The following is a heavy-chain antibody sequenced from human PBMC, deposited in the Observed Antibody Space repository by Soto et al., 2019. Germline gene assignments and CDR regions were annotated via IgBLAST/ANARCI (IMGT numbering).Heavy chain of an antibody. CDR2: VNLNSGYT. Sequence: QVQLVQSGAEVKKPGASVKVSCKASGYTFTSYDINWVRQATGQGLEWMGWVNLNSGYTGYAQKFQGRVTMTRDNSIRTAFMELSSLRSEDTAVYYCARANGDFDYWGQGTLVTVSS. J-gene: IGHJ4*02. CDR1: GYTFTSYD. CDR3: ARANGDFDY. D-gene: IGHD4-17*01. V-gene: IGHV1-8*01.